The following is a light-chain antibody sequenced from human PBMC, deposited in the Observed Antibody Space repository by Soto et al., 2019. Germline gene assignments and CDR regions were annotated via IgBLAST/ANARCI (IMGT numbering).Light chain of an antibody. Sequence: EIVLTQSPGTLSLSPGERPTLSCRASQRVSSSYLAWYQQKPRQAPRLLIYDASNRATGIPARFSGSGSGTELTLTISSLQSEDFALYYCHQYNSWPPGTFGQGTKV. V-gene: IGKV3-15*01. CDR3: HQYNSWPPGT. J-gene: IGKJ2*01. CDR1: QRVSSSY. CDR2: DAS.